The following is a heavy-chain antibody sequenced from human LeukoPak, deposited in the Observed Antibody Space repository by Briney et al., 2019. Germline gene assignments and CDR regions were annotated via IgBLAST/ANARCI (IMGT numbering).Heavy chain of an antibody. Sequence: GESLQISCKGSGYGFTSYWIGWVRPMPGKGLEWMGILYPGDSDTRYSPSFQGQVTISADKSISTAYLQWSSLKASDTAMYYCARIPSIAAALNYWGQGTLVTVSS. CDR2: LYPGDSDT. CDR3: ARIPSIAAALNY. CDR1: GYGFTSYW. J-gene: IGHJ4*02. D-gene: IGHD6-13*01. V-gene: IGHV5-51*01.